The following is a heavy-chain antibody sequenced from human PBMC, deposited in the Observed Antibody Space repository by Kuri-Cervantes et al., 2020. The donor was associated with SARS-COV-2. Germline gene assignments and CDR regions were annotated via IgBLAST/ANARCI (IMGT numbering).Heavy chain of an antibody. J-gene: IGHJ4*02. CDR3: ARVRAVVGATELRHDRLGLDY. CDR1: GYIFNSFG. Sequence: ASVKVSCMASGYIFNSFGITWVRQAPGQGLEWMGWISTYNGDTEYAQKFQGRVTMTTDTLRTTAFMELRSLRSDDTAVYYCARVRAVVGATELRHDRLGLDYRGQGTLVTVSS. V-gene: IGHV1-18*04. D-gene: IGHD1-26*01. CDR2: ISTYNGDT.